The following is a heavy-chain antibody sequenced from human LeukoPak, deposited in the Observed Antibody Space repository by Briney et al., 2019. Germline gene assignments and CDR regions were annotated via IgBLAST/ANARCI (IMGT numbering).Heavy chain of an antibody. J-gene: IGHJ5*02. D-gene: IGHD6-13*01. V-gene: IGHV3-48*03. Sequence: GGSLRLSCAASGFTFSSYEMNWVRQAPGKGLERVSYISSSGSTIYYADSVKGRFTISRDNAKNSLYLQMNSLRAEDTAVYYCARGDSSSWYGANWFDPWGQGTLVTVSS. CDR1: GFTFSSYE. CDR2: ISSSGSTI. CDR3: ARGDSSSWYGANWFDP.